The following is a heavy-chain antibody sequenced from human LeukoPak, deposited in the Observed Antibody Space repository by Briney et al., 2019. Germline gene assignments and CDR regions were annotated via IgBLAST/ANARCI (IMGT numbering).Heavy chain of an antibody. CDR1: GFTFSSYA. D-gene: IGHD2-8*02. Sequence: GGSLRLSCAVSGFTFSSYAMHWVRQAPGKGLEYVSAISSNGGSTYYANSVKGRFTISRDNSKNTLYLQMGSLRAEDMAVYYCARVSVGGGVFDYWGQGTLVTVSS. CDR3: ARVSVGGGVFDY. CDR2: ISSNGGST. J-gene: IGHJ4*02. V-gene: IGHV3-64*01.